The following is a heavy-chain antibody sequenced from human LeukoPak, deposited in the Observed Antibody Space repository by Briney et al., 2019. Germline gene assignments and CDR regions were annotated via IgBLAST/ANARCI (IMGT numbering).Heavy chain of an antibody. Sequence: GGSLRLSCAASGFTFSSYAMSWVRQAPGKGLEWVSAISGSGGSTYYADSVKGRFTISRDNSKNTLYLQMNSLRAEDTAVYYCARHSGYSSSWLDYWGQGTLVTVSS. CDR1: GFTFSSYA. CDR2: ISGSGGST. V-gene: IGHV3-23*01. J-gene: IGHJ4*02. D-gene: IGHD6-13*01. CDR3: ARHSGYSSSWLDY.